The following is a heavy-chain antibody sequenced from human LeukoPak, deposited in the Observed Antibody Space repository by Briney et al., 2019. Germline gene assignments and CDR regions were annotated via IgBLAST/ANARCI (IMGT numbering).Heavy chain of an antibody. Sequence: SETLSLTCAVYGGSFSGYYWSWIRQPPGKGLEWIGEINHSGSTNYNPSLKSRVTISVDTSKNQFSLKLSSVTAADTAVYYCARAQIQLWFFNRGQYYFDYWGQGTLVTVSS. D-gene: IGHD5-18*01. CDR3: ARAQIQLWFFNRGQYYFDY. CDR1: GGSFSGYY. J-gene: IGHJ4*02. CDR2: INHSGST. V-gene: IGHV4-34*01.